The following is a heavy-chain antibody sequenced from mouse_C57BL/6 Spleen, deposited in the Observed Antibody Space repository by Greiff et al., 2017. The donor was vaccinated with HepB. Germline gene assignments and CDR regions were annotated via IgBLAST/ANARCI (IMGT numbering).Heavy chain of an antibody. J-gene: IGHJ2*01. Sequence: VQLQQSGAELVKPGASVKLSCKASGYTFTSYWMHWVKQRPGQGLEWIGYINPSSGYTKYNQKFKDKATLTADKSSSTAYMQLSSLTYEDSAVYYCANIRYQYYFDYWGQGTTLTVSS. CDR2: INPSSGYT. CDR1: GYTFTSYW. D-gene: IGHD1-1*01. CDR3: ANIRYQYYFDY. V-gene: IGHV1-7*01.